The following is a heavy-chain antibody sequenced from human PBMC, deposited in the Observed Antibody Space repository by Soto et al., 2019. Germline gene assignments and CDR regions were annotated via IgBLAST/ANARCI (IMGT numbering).Heavy chain of an antibody. CDR2: IYYSGST. V-gene: IGHV4-59*01. CDR3: ARDAARYPYCSSTSCYQGFDY. CDR1: GGSISSYY. Sequence: QVQLQESGPGLVKPSETLSLTCTVSGGSISSYYWSWIRQPPGKGLEWIGYIYYSGSTNYNPSLRSRVTISVDTSKNQFSLKLSSVTAADTAVYYCARDAARYPYCSSTSCYQGFDYWGQGTLVTVSS. D-gene: IGHD2-2*01. J-gene: IGHJ4*02.